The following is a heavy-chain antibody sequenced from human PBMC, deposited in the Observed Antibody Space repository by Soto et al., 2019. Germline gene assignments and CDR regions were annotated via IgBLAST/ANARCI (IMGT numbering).Heavy chain of an antibody. CDR2: IGTAGDT. D-gene: IGHD6-6*01. J-gene: IGHJ6*03. V-gene: IGHV3-13*01. CDR3: ARGGSSSPKHYYYYYYMDV. CDR1: GFTFSSYD. Sequence: EVQLVESGGGLVQPGGSLRLSCAASGFTFSSYDMHWVRQATGKGLEWVSAIGTAGDTYYPGSVKGRFTISRENAKNSLYHQMTSLRAGDTAVYYCARGGSSSPKHYYYYYYMDVWGKGTTVTVSS.